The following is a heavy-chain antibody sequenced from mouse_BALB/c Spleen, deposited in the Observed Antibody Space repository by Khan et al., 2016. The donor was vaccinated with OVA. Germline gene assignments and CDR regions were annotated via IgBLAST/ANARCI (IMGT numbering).Heavy chain of an antibody. V-gene: IGHV1S135*01. CDR2: IDPYNGGT. D-gene: IGHD2-2*01. Sequence: VRLQQSGPELVKPGASVKVSCKASGYAFTSYIMYWVKQSHGKSLQWIGYIDPYNGGTSYNQKFKGKATLTVDKSSTTAYMHLNSLTSEDSAVYYGARGGYGGFAYWGQGTLVTVSA. J-gene: IGHJ3*01. CDR1: GYAFTSYI. CDR3: ARGGYGGFAY.